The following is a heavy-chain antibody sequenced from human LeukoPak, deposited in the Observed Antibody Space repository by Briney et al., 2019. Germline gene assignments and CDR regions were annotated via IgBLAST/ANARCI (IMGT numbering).Heavy chain of an antibody. CDR3: ARATRALSLYYFDY. J-gene: IGHJ4*02. Sequence: GSLRLSCAASGFTVSSNFMTWVRQAPGKGLEWVSVIYSGGNTYYADSVKGRFTISRDNSKNTLYLQMNSLRAEDTAVYYCARATRALSLYYFDYWGQGTLVTVSS. CDR2: IYSGGNT. V-gene: IGHV3-53*01. D-gene: IGHD1-26*01. CDR1: GFTVSSNF.